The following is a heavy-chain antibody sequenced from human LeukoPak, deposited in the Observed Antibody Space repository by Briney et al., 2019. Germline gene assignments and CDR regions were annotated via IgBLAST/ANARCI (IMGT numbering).Heavy chain of an antibody. CDR3: AKLISRGLGTRSGSFDPDAFDI. CDR1: GFTFSSCG. V-gene: IGHV3-30*02. D-gene: IGHD1-26*01. J-gene: IGHJ3*02. Sequence: GGSLRLSCAASGFTFSSCGMHWVRQAPGKGLEWVAFIRYDGSNKYYADSVKGRFTISRDNPKNTLYLQMNSLRAEDTAVYYCAKLISRGLGTRSGSFDPDAFDIWGQGTMVTVSS. CDR2: IRYDGSNK.